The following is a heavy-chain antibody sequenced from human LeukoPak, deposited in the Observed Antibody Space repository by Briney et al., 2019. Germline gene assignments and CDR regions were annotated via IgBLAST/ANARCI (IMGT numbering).Heavy chain of an antibody. CDR1: GYTFTGYY. CDR2: LNPNSGGT. D-gene: IGHD3-10*01. V-gene: IGHV1-2*02. Sequence: ASVKVSCKASGYTFTGYYMHWVRQAPGQGLEWMGWLNPNSGGTNYAQKFQGRVTMTRDTSISTAYMELSRLRSDDTAVYYCAREHGSGSYYSANDYWGQGTLVTVSS. CDR3: AREHGSGSYYSANDY. J-gene: IGHJ4*02.